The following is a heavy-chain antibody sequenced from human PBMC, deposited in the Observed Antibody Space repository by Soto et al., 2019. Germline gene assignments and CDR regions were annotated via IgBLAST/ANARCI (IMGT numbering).Heavy chain of an antibody. CDR1: GGSIDYYY. J-gene: IGHJ6*02. CDR2: ISDRGTT. V-gene: IGHV4-59*01. D-gene: IGHD3-10*01. CDR3: ARDSTAWFPYYGIDV. Sequence: PSETLSLTCTVSGGSIDYYYWTWIRQPPGKGLEWLGFISDRGTTSYNPSLRSRVTISVDTSKNQFSLRLNSVTAADTAVYYCARDSTAWFPYYGIDVCGQVTTVTVSS.